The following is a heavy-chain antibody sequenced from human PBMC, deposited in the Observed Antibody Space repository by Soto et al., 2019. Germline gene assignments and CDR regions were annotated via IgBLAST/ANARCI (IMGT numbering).Heavy chain of an antibody. Sequence: ASVKVSCKASGYTFTSYDINWVRQATGQGLEWMGWMNPNSGNTGYAQKFQGRVTMTRNTSISTAYMELSSLRSEDTAVYYCARGLMVRGGINYYYYGMDVWGQGTTVTVSS. J-gene: IGHJ6*02. CDR3: ARGLMVRGGINYYYYGMDV. D-gene: IGHD3-10*01. V-gene: IGHV1-8*01. CDR1: GYTFTSYD. CDR2: MNPNSGNT.